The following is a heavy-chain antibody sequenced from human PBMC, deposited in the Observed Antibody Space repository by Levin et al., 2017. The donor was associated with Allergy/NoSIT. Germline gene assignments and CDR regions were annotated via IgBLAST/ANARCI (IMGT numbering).Heavy chain of an antibody. CDR2: IKRKSDGGTT. D-gene: IGHD6-19*01. J-gene: IGHJ4*02. CDR1: GLTFSDDW. V-gene: IGHV3-15*01. CDR3: TSDREMSSGQAFDY. Sequence: LSLTCAVSGLTFSDDWMNWVRQAPGKGLEWIGHIKRKSDGGTTAYAAPVKGRFTISRDDSKNTLYLQMDSLKTEDTALYYCTSDREMSSGQAFDYWSQGTLFTVSP.